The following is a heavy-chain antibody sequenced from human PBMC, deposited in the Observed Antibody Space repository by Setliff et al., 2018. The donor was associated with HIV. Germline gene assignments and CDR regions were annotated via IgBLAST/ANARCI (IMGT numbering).Heavy chain of an antibody. V-gene: IGHV1-69*05. D-gene: IGHD3-3*01. J-gene: IGHJ4*02. CDR1: GGTFTNHG. CDR3: ATRLYPYDSGYYHPVQALSY. CDR2: VIPMFGIT. Sequence: GASVKVSCKASGGTFTNHGIGWVRQVPGRRLEWLGGVIPMFGITNDGQKFQGRVAITTDESTSTVFMELSSLTSEDTAVYYCATRLYPYDSGYYHPVQALSYWGQGAQVTVSS.